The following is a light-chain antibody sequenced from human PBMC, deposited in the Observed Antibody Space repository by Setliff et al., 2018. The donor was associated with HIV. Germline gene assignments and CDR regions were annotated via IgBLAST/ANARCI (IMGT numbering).Light chain of an antibody. V-gene: IGLV2-23*02. CDR1: SSDVGSYKL. CDR2: QVT. J-gene: IGLJ1*01. CDR3: CSYAGSGTIYV. Sequence: QSALTQPASVSGSPGQSITISCTGTSSDVGSYKLVSWYQQHPGKAPKVMIYQVTKRPTGDSNRFSGSKSANTASLTISGLQAEDEADDYCCSYAGSGTIYVFGTGTKVTVL.